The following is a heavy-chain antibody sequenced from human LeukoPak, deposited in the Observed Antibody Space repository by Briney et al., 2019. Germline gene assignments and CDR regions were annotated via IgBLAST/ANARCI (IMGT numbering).Heavy chain of an antibody. V-gene: IGHV3-73*01. J-gene: IGHJ4*02. CDR3: TRPRFSGSYYLFDY. CDR1: GFTFSGSA. D-gene: IGHD1-26*01. Sequence: GGSLRLSXAASGFTFSGSAMHWVRQASGKGLEWVGRIRSKANSYATAYAASVKGRFTISRDDSKNTAYLQMNSLKTEDTAVYYCTRPRFSGSYYLFDYWGQGTPVTVSS. CDR2: IRSKANSYAT.